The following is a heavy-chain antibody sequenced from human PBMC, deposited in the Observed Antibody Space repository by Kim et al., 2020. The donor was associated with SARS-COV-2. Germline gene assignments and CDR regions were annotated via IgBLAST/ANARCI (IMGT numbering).Heavy chain of an antibody. CDR3: ATSLSYYDRNGYYPYYFDS. J-gene: IGHJ4*02. V-gene: IGHV3-30*03. D-gene: IGHD3-22*01. CDR2: ISYDGSKG. CDR1: GFTFSDYG. Sequence: GGSLRLSCAASGFTFSDYGMQWLRQAPGKGLEWVAVISYDGSKGYYADSVKGRFTISRDSSKNTLYLQMNGLRAEDTAVYYCATSLSYYDRNGYYPYYFDSWGQGTLVTVSS.